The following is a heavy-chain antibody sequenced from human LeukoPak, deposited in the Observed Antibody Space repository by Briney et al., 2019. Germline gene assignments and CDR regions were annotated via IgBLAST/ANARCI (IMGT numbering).Heavy chain of an antibody. V-gene: IGHV4-61*01. CDR2: IYYSGST. CDR3: ARDLKGHWYFDL. CDR1: GGSISSSSYY. Sequence: SETLSLTCTVSGGSISSSSYYWGWIRQPPGKGLEWIGYIYYSGSTNYNPSLKSRVTISVDTSKNQFSLKLSSVTAADTAVYYCARDLKGHWYFDLWGRGTLVTVSS. J-gene: IGHJ2*01.